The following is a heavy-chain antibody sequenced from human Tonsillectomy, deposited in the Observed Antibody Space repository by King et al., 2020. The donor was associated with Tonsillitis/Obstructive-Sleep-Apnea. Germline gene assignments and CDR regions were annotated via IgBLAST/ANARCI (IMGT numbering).Heavy chain of an antibody. V-gene: IGHV4-31*03. J-gene: IGHJ4*02. CDR2: IYDSGST. D-gene: IGHD4-17*01. Sequence: VQLQESGPGLVKPSQTLSLTCTVSGGSISSGGYYWSWIRQHPGKGLEWIGYIYDSGSTYYNPFLKSRVTISVDTSKNQFSLKLSSVTAADTAAYYCASEVTTGAFDYWGQGTLVTVSS. CDR1: GGSISSGGYY. CDR3: ASEVTTGAFDY.